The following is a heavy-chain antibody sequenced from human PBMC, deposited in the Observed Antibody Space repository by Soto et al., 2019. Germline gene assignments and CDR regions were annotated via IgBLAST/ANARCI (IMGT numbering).Heavy chain of an antibody. CDR3: ARDLLHYDFWSGYSAYFYYGMDV. J-gene: IGHJ6*02. Sequence: GGSLRLSCAASGFTFSSYEMIWVRQAPGQXLEWVSYISDSGGTVYYADSVKGRFTVSRDNAQNSVYLQMNSLRTEDTAVYYCARDLLHYDFWSGYSAYFYYGMDVWGPGTTVTVSS. D-gene: IGHD3-3*01. V-gene: IGHV3-48*03. CDR1: GFTFSSYE. CDR2: ISDSGGTV.